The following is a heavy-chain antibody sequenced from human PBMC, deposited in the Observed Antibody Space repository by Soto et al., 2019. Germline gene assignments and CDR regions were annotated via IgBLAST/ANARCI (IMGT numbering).Heavy chain of an antibody. D-gene: IGHD3-9*01. CDR1: GFRFSSYA. CDR3: ARDRYLDSYAFDS. J-gene: IGHJ4*02. CDR2: ISFEGNDK. Sequence: SLRLSCAASGFRFSSYAMHWVRQAPGKGLEWVAVISFEGNDKYYADSVKGRFTISRDENGNTLYLQMNSLRPEDTAVYYCARDRYLDSYAFDSWGQGTLVTVSS. V-gene: IGHV3-30-3*01.